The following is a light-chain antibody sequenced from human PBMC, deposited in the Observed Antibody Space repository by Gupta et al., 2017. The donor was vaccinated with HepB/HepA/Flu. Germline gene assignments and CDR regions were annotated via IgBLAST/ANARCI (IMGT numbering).Light chain of an antibody. Sequence: EIVLTQSPATLSLSPGERATLSCRASQIVSSYLAWYQQKPGQAPRLLIYDAPNRATGIPARFSGSGSGTDFTLTISSLEPEDFAVYYCQQRSNWPPTFGQGTRLEIK. J-gene: IGKJ5*01. CDR2: DAP. CDR1: QIVSSY. CDR3: QQRSNWPPT. V-gene: IGKV3-11*01.